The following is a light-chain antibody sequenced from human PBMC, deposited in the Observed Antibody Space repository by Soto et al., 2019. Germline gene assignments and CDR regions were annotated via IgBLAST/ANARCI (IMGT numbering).Light chain of an antibody. CDR3: MQALQSWT. Sequence: DIVMTQSPLSLSVTPGEPASISCRSSQSLLHSNGYNYLDWYLQKPGQSPQLLIYLSSNRASGVPDRFRGSGSGTDFTLKISRVEAEDVGVYYCMQALQSWTFGQGTKVEIK. CDR1: QSLLHSNGYNY. CDR2: LSS. J-gene: IGKJ1*01. V-gene: IGKV2-28*01.